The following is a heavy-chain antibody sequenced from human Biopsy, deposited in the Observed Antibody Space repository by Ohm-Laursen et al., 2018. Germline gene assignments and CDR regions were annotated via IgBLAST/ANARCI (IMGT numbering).Heavy chain of an antibody. Sequence: GASVKVSCKASGYTFAGYYLHWVRQAPGHGLEWMAWLNPNTGYAHYAQRFQGRLTVTRDTSINSAYMELTSLTFDDTAIYYCARVPAYQQSDGYFGLDVWGQGTTINV. V-gene: IGHV1-2*02. CDR1: GYTFAGYY. CDR3: ARVPAYQQSDGYFGLDV. D-gene: IGHD2-2*01. J-gene: IGHJ6*02. CDR2: LNPNTGYA.